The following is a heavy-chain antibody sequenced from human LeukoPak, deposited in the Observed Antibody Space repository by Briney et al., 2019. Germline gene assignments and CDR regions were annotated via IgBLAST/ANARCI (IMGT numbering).Heavy chain of an antibody. D-gene: IGHD5-18*01. Sequence: PGGSLRLSCAASGFTFSSYVMSWVRQAPGKGLEWVSAISGSGGSTYYADSVKGRFTIPRDNSKNTLNLQMNSLRAEDTAVYYCARQLWLDYWGQGTLVTVSS. CDR2: ISGSGGST. CDR1: GFTFSSYV. CDR3: ARQLWLDY. J-gene: IGHJ4*02. V-gene: IGHV3-23*01.